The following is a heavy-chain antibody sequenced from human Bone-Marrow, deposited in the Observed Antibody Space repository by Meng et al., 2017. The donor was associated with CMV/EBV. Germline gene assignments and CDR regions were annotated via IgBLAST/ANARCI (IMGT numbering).Heavy chain of an antibody. CDR1: GFTFSSYE. D-gene: IGHD2-2*01. J-gene: IGHJ6*02. CDR2: ISSSGSTI. CDR3: AREGLPAARAWSYYYYYGMDV. Sequence: GESLKISCAASGFTFSSYEMNWVRQAPGKGLEWVSYISSSGSTIYYADSVKGRFTISRDNAKNSLYLQMNSLRAEDTAVYYCAREGLPAARAWSYYYYYGMDVWGQGTTVTVPS. V-gene: IGHV3-48*03.